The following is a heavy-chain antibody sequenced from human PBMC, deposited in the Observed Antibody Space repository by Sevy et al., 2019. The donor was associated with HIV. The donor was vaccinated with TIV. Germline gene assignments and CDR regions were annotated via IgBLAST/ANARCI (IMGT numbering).Heavy chain of an antibody. V-gene: IGHV3-21*01. Sequence: GGSLRLSCAASGFTFSSYSMNWVRQAPGKGLEWVSSISSSSSYIYYEDSVKGRFTISRDNAKNSLYLQMNSLRAEDTAVYYCARGVDAFDIWGQGTMVTVSS. CDR3: ARGVDAFDI. CDR1: GFTFSSYS. J-gene: IGHJ3*02. CDR2: ISSSSSYI.